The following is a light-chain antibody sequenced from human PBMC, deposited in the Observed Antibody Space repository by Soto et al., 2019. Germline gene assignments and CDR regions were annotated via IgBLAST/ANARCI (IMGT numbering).Light chain of an antibody. J-gene: IGKJ4*01. V-gene: IGKV3-11*01. CDR1: QSVSSY. Sequence: EIVLTQSPATLSLSPGERATLSCRASQSVSSYLAWYQQKPGQAPRLLIYDASNRATGIPARFSGSGSGTDFTLTIRSLEPEDFAVYYGQQRSNWPPFTFGGGTKVEIK. CDR2: DAS. CDR3: QQRSNWPPFT.